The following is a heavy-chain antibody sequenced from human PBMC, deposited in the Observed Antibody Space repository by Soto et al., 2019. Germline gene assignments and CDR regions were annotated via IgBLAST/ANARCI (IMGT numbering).Heavy chain of an antibody. V-gene: IGHV1-46*01. CDR3: ARGQRGSSGYKFEY. D-gene: IGHD3-22*01. CDR1: GYTFTSNY. Sequence: GASVKVSCKAPGYTFTSNYMHCVRQAPGQGPEWMGIVNPSDGYTNYAQKFQGRVTMTRDTSTSTVYMELSSLRSEDTAVYYCARGQRGSSGYKFEYWGQGTLVTVSS. J-gene: IGHJ4*02. CDR2: VNPSDGYT.